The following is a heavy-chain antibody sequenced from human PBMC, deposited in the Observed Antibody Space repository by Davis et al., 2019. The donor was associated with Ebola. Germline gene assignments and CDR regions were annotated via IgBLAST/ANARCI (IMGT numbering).Heavy chain of an antibody. CDR2: MFYSGST. CDR3: ARGHSYGSMVYGMDV. CDR1: GGSISSSSSY. D-gene: IGHD5-18*01. Sequence: SETLSLTCTVSGGSISSSSSYWGWIRQPPGKGLEWIGNMFYSGSTYYNTSLKSRVTISVDTSKNQFSLKVSSVTAADTAVYYCARGHSYGSMVYGMDVWGQGTTVTVSS. J-gene: IGHJ6*02. V-gene: IGHV4-39*01.